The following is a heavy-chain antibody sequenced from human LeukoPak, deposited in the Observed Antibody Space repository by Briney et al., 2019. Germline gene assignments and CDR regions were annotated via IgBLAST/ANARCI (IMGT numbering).Heavy chain of an antibody. CDR2: ISGYNGDT. CDR3: ARDDNGAVAY. J-gene: IGHJ4*02. D-gene: IGHD6-19*01. CDR1: GYTFITYG. V-gene: IGHV1-18*01. Sequence: ATVKVSCKASGYTFITYGISWVRQAPGQGLEWMGWISGYNGDTNYAQKLQDRVTMTTDTSTSTAYMELRSLRSDDTAVYYCARDDNGAVAYWGQGTLVTVSP.